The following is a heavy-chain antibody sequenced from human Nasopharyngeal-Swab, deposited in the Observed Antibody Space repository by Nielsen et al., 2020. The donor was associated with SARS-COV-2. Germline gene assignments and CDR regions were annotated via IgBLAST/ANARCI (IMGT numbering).Heavy chain of an antibody. CDR3: AKDTSGWFLDY. D-gene: IGHD6-19*01. CDR1: GFTFSSYG. V-gene: IGHV3-30*18. J-gene: IGHJ4*02. CDR2: ISYDGSNK. Sequence: GGSLRLSCAASGFTFSSYGMHWVRQAPGKGLEWVAVISYDGSNKYYADSVKGRFTISRDNSKNTLYLQMNSLRAEDTAVYYCAKDTSGWFLDYWGQGTLVTASS.